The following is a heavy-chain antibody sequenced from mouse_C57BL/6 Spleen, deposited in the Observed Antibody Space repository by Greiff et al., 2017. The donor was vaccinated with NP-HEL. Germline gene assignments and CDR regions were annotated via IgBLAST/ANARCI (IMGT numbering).Heavy chain of an antibody. D-gene: IGHD1-1*01. CDR2: IHPNSGST. Sequence: VQLQQSGAELVKPGASVKLSCKASGYTFTSYWMHWVKQRPGQGLEWIGMIHPNSGSTNYNEKFKSKATLTVDKSSSTAYMQLSSLTSEDSAVYYCARTPGGNGSWYFDVWGTGTTVTVSS. CDR3: ARTPGGNGSWYFDV. CDR1: GYTFTSYW. J-gene: IGHJ1*03. V-gene: IGHV1-64*01.